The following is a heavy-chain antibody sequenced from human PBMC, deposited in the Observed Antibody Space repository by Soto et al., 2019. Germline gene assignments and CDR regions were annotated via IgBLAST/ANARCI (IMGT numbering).Heavy chain of an antibody. CDR2: IIPIFGTA. D-gene: IGHD3-22*01. V-gene: IGHV1-69*12. J-gene: IGHJ6*02. CDR3: ASSESSGYFPLYGMDV. Sequence: QVQLVQSGAEVKKPGSSVKVSCKASGGTFSSYAISWVRQAPGQGLEWMGGIIPIFGTANYAQKFQGRVTITADESPSTAYMELCSLRSEDTAVYYCASSESSGYFPLYGMDVWGQGTTVTVSS. CDR1: GGTFSSYA.